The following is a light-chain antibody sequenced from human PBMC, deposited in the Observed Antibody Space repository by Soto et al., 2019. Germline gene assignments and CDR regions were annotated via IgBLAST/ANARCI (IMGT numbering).Light chain of an antibody. Sequence: DIQMTQSPSTLSASVGDRVTITCRASQSIDSWLAWYHQKPGKAPKLLIYKASTLESGVPSRFSGRGSGTEFTLTISSLQPDDFATYYCQQYNSYPYTFGQGTQLEIK. CDR1: QSIDSW. V-gene: IGKV1-5*03. J-gene: IGKJ2*01. CDR3: QQYNSYPYT. CDR2: KAS.